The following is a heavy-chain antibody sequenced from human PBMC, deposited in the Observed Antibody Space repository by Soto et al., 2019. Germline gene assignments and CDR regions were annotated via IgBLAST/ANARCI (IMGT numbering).Heavy chain of an antibody. CDR2: ISAYNGNT. J-gene: IGHJ5*01. CDR3: ARDWADFFVPGTRRGWSDS. CDR1: GYTFTSYG. D-gene: IGHD3-10*02. Sequence: ASVKVSCKASGYTFTSYGISWVRQAPGQGLESMGWISAYNGNTNYAQKLQGRVTVTTHTSTSTAYMELRSLRSDDTAVYYCARDWADFFVPGTRRGWSDSWGPGILV. V-gene: IGHV1-18*04.